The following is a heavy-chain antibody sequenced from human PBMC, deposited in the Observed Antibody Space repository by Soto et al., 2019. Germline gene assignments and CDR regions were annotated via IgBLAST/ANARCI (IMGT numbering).Heavy chain of an antibody. Sequence: QVQLVQSGAEVKKPGASVRVSCKASGYTFTNYGISWLRQAPGQGLEWIGWISAYNGDTIYAQKLQGRLTMSTDTTTSTAYMELRSLRSDDTAMYFCARVPSYLPEDYWGQGTLVTVSS. V-gene: IGHV1-18*01. CDR2: ISAYNGDT. J-gene: IGHJ4*02. CDR3: ARVPSYLPEDY. CDR1: GYTFTNYG.